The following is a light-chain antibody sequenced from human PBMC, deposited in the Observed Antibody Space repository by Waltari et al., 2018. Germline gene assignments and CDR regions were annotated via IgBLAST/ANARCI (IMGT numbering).Light chain of an antibody. CDR1: QDVARW. Sequence: DIQMTQSPSSVSASVGDRVTITCRASQDVARWLAWYQQKPGKAPNLLIYAASSLHSGVPSRFSGSGSGTYFTLTISSLQPDDFATYYCQQANSFPPTFGPGTTVDIK. CDR2: AAS. V-gene: IGKV1D-12*01. CDR3: QQANSFPPT. J-gene: IGKJ3*01.